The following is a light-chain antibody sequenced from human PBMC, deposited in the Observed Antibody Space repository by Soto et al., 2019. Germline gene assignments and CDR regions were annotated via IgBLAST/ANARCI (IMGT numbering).Light chain of an antibody. CDR1: QGISSH. V-gene: IGKV1-9*01. CDR3: QELKSYPPT. J-gene: IGKJ4*01. Sequence: DIQLTQSPSFLSASVGDRVTITCRASQGISSHLAWYQQKPRKAPKLLIYAASTLQSGVPSRFSGSGSGTEFALTISSXQPEDFATYYCQELKSYPPTFGGGTKVDIK. CDR2: AAS.